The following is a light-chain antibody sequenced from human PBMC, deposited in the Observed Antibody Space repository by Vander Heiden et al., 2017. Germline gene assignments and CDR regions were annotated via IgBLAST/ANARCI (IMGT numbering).Light chain of an antibody. V-gene: IGLV2-14*03. Sequence: SDLTQPVSVSGSPGQSITIACTETSSDVGAYNDVSWYQQHPGKAPKLMIFDVSNRPSGVSNRFSGSKSGNTASLTISGPQAEDEADYFCNSYTSSTTLYVFGTGTKVTVL. J-gene: IGLJ1*01. CDR2: DVS. CDR3: NSYTSSTTLYV. CDR1: SSDVGAYND.